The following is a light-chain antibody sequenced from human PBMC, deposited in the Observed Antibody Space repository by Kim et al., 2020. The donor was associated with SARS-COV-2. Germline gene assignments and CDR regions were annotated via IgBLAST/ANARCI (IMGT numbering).Light chain of an antibody. CDR2: DAS. CDR3: QHYNNWPMYT. CDR1: QSISSN. V-gene: IGKV3-15*01. J-gene: IGKJ2*01. Sequence: VSPGERATLSCRAGQSISSNLAWYQQKPGQAPRLLIYDASTRATDIPARFSGSGSGTEFTLTISSLQSEDSAVYYCQHYNNWPMYTFGQGTKLEI.